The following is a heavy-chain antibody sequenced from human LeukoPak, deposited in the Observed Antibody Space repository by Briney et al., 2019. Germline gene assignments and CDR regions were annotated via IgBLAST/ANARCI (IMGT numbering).Heavy chain of an antibody. J-gene: IGHJ6*03. Sequence: GGSLRLSCAASGFTFDDYGMSWVRQARGKGLEWVSGINWNGGSTGYADSVKGRFTISRDNAKNSLYLQMNSLRAEDTALYHCARRSGYYDSSGYYGYYMDVWGKGTTVTVSS. D-gene: IGHD3-22*01. CDR1: GFTFDDYG. CDR3: ARRSGYYDSSGYYGYYMDV. V-gene: IGHV3-20*01. CDR2: INWNGGST.